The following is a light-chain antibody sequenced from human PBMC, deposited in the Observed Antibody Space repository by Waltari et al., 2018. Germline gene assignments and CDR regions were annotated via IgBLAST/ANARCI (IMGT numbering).Light chain of an antibody. CDR2: DVS. J-gene: IGLJ2*01. V-gene: IGLV2-14*01. Sequence: QSALTQPASVSGSPGQSITISCTGTSSDVGGYNYFSWYQQHPRKAPKRMIYDVSNRPSGVSNRFSGSKSGNTASLTISGLQAEDEADYYCSSYTSSSTLVFGGGTKLTVL. CDR1: SSDVGGYNY. CDR3: SSYTSSSTLV.